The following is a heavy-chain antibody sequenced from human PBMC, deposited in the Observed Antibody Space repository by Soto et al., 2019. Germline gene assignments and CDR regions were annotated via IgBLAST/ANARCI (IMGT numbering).Heavy chain of an antibody. CDR1: GYTFISYF. Sequence: GSSVKVSCKASGYTFISYFIHWVRQAPGQGLEWMGWISAYNGNTNYAQKLQGRVTMTTDTSTSTAYMELRSLRSDDTAVYYCARDVEYKLDGYFDYWGQGTLVTVSS. V-gene: IGHV1-18*04. J-gene: IGHJ4*02. D-gene: IGHD1-1*01. CDR2: ISAYNGNT. CDR3: ARDVEYKLDGYFDY.